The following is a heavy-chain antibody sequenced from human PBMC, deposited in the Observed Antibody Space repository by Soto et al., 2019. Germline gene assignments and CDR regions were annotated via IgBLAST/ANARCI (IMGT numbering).Heavy chain of an antibody. CDR1: GGTFSSYA. Sequence: QVQLVQSGAEVKKPGSSVKVSCKASGGTFSSYAISWVRQAPGQGLEGMGGIIPIFGTANYAQKFQGRVTITADKSTSTAYMELSSLRSEDTAVYYCAREKRGSSPTPCFDYWGQGTLVTVSS. CDR2: IIPIFGTA. J-gene: IGHJ4*02. D-gene: IGHD2-15*01. CDR3: AREKRGSSPTPCFDY. V-gene: IGHV1-69*06.